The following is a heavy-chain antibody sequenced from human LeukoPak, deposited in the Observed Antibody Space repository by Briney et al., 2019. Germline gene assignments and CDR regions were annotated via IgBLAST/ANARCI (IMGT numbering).Heavy chain of an antibody. D-gene: IGHD2-15*01. CDR3: AREAHCSGGSCYQFYYYYYYMDV. J-gene: IGHJ6*03. V-gene: IGHV3-48*03. Sequence: PGGSLRLSCAASGFTFSSYEMNWVRQAPGKGLEWVSYISSSGSTIYYADSVKGRFTISRDNAKNSLYLQMNSLRAEDTAVYYCAREAHCSGGSCYQFYYYYYYMDVWGKGTTVTISS. CDR1: GFTFSSYE. CDR2: ISSSGSTI.